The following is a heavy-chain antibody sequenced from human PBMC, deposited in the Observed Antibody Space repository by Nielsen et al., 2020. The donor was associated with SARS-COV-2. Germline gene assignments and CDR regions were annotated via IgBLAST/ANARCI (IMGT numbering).Heavy chain of an antibody. CDR2: IYYSGST. Sequence: SETLSLTCTVSGGSISSYYWSWIRQPPGKGLEWIGYIYYSGSTYYNPSLKSRVTISVDTSKNQFSLKLSSVTAADTAVYYCARQSGITMIVVVTPWFDYWGQGTLVTVSS. V-gene: IGHV4-59*08. CDR1: GGSISSYY. D-gene: IGHD3-22*01. J-gene: IGHJ4*02. CDR3: ARQSGITMIVVVTPWFDY.